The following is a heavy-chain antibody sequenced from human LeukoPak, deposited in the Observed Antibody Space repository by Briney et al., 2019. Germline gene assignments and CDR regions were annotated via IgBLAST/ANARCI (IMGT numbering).Heavy chain of an antibody. CDR2: IIPIFGTA. J-gene: IGHJ4*02. CDR3: AREIAVAGSLDY. Sequence: SVKVSCKASGGTFSSYAISWVRQAPGQGLEWMGGIIPIFGTANYTQKFQGRVTITADESTSTAYMELSSLRSEDTAVYYCAREIAVAGSLDYWGQGTLVTVSS. D-gene: IGHD6-19*01. CDR1: GGTFSSYA. V-gene: IGHV1-69*13.